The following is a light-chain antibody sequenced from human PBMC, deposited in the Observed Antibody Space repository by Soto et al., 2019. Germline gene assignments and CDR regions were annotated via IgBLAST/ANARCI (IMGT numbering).Light chain of an antibody. CDR3: KKRSNWLVT. CDR2: DAS. J-gene: IGKJ1*01. CDR1: QSVSSY. Sequence: EIVLTQSPATLSLSPGEGATLSCRASQSVSSYLAWYQQKPGQAPRLLICDASNRATGIPARFSGSGSGTDFTLIISSLEPEDFAVYYCKKRSNWLVTFALGTRVDIK. V-gene: IGKV3-11*01.